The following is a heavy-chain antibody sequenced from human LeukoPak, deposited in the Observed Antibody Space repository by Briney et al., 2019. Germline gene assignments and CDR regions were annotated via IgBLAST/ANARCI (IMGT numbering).Heavy chain of an antibody. CDR3: TRRLKYYFDY. CDR1: GFTFSXXX. CDR2: IKXKTDGGTX. Sequence: GGSLRLSCAASGFTFSXXXXXXXXXXXXXXXXXVGRIKXKTDGGTXXXXXXXXXXXXISRDDSKNTQYLQMNSLKTEDTAVYYCTRRLKYYFDYWGQGTLVTVSS. J-gene: IGHJ4*02. D-gene: IGHD1-1*01. V-gene: IGHV3-15*01.